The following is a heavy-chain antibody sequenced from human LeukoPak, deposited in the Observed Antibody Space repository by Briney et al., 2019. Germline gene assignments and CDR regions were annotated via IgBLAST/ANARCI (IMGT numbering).Heavy chain of an antibody. CDR1: GYAFTKFA. J-gene: IGHJ4*02. V-gene: IGHV1-2*04. D-gene: IGHD6-13*01. CDR3: ARLPIAAASRGGFDY. CDR2: INPNSGGT. Sequence: ASVKVSCKASGYAFTKFAISWVRQAPGQGLEWMGWINPNSGGTNYAQKFQGWVTMTRDTSISTAYMELSRLRSDDTAVYYCARLPIAAASRGGFDYWGQGTLVTVSS.